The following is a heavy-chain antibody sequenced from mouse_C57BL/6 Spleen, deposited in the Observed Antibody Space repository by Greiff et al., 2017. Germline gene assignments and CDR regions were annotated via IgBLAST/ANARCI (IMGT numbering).Heavy chain of an antibody. Sequence: VQLQQSGPELVKPGASVKISCKASGYAFSSSWMNWVKQRPGKGLEWIGRIYPGDGDTNYNGKFKGKATLTADKSSSTAYMQLSSLTSEDSAVYFCASPRRVGARDYWGQGTSVTVSS. V-gene: IGHV1-82*01. CDR1: GYAFSSSW. CDR3: ASPRRVGARDY. J-gene: IGHJ4*01. D-gene: IGHD1-1*02. CDR2: IYPGDGDT.